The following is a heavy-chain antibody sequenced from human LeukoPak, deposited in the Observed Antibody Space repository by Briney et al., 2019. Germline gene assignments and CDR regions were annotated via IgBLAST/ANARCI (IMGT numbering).Heavy chain of an antibody. D-gene: IGHD5-18*01. CDR1: GGSISSSNW. J-gene: IGHJ3*02. Sequence: PSETLSLTCAVSGGSISSSNWWSWVRQPPGKGLEWIGEIYHSGSTNYNPSLKSRATISVDTSRNQFSLKLSSVTAADTAVYYCARSRSGYSYDHAAFDIWGQGTMVTVSS. CDR2: IYHSGST. V-gene: IGHV4-4*02. CDR3: ARSRSGYSYDHAAFDI.